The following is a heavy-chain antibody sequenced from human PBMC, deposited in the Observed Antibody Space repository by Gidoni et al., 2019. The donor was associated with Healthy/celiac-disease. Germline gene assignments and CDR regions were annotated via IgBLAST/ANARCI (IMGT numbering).Heavy chain of an antibody. CDR3: ARETLGADY. CDR1: GFTFSSYA. CDR2: ISYDGSNK. J-gene: IGHJ4*02. D-gene: IGHD3-16*01. V-gene: IGHV3-30-3*01. Sequence: QVQLVESGGGVVQPGRSLRRSCAASGFTFSSYAMHWVRQAPGKGLEWVAVISYDGSNKYYADSVKGRFTISRDNSKNTLYLQMNSLRAEDTAVYYCARETLGADYWGQGTLVTVSS.